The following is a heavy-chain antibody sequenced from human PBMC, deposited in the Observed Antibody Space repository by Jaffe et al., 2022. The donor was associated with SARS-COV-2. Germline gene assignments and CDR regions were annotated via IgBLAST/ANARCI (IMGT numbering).Heavy chain of an antibody. CDR1: GFTFSTYG. V-gene: IGHV3-21*01. J-gene: IGHJ4*02. D-gene: IGHD3-10*01. CDR2: ISSDSSYK. Sequence: EVQLVESGGGLVKPGGSLRLSCAASGFTFSTYGMNWVRQAPGKGLEWVSFISSDSSYKYYADSVKGRFTISRDNAKNSLYLQMNSLRAEDTAVYYCTTRSGPGEILDYWGQGTLVTVSS. CDR3: TTRSGPGEILDY.